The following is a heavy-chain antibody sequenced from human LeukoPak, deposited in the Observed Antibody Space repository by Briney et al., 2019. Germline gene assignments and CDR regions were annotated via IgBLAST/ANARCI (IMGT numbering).Heavy chain of an antibody. J-gene: IGHJ4*02. CDR2: IYYSGST. D-gene: IGHD6-19*01. Sequence: PPQTLSLTCTVSGGSISSGGYSWSWIRQHPGKGLEWIGYIYYSGSTYYNPSLKSRVTISVDTSKNQFSLKLSSVTAADTAVYYCARDYSSGWYAYFDYWGQGTLVTVSS. V-gene: IGHV4-31*03. CDR3: ARDYSSGWYAYFDY. CDR1: GGSISSGGYS.